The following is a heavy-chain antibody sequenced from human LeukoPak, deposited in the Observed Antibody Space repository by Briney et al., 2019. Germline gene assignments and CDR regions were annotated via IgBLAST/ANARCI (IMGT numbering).Heavy chain of an antibody. Sequence: SVKGSCKASGGTFSSYAISWVRQAPGQGLEWMGGIIPIFGTANYAQKFQGRVTITTDESTSTAYMELSSLRSEDTAVYYCARHRSRMEWSLFDYWGQGTLVTVSS. V-gene: IGHV1-69*05. CDR2: IIPIFGTA. CDR3: ARHRSRMEWSLFDY. J-gene: IGHJ4*02. CDR1: GGTFSSYA. D-gene: IGHD3-3*01.